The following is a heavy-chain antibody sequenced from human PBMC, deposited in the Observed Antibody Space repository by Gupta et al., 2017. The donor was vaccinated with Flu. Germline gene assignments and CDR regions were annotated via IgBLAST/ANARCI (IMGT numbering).Heavy chain of an antibody. CDR3: ARHKSSYDSNGPPGWFDP. CDR2: IDYSGST. V-gene: IGHV4-39*01. J-gene: IGHJ5*02. CDR1: Y. Sequence: YWGWVRQAPGKGLEWIGHIDYSGSTYYNPSLRSRVTLSVDTPRDQFSLRLSSLTAADTAVYYCARHKSSYDSNGPPGWFDPWGQGTLVTVSS. D-gene: IGHD3-22*01.